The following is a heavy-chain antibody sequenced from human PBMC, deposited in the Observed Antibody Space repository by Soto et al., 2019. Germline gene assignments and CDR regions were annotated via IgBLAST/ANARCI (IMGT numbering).Heavy chain of an antibody. CDR3: ARDGVSSGWLPSHDDFDI. J-gene: IGHJ3*02. CDR1: GGTFSSYA. D-gene: IGHD6-19*01. Sequence: QVQLVQSGAEVKKPGSSVKVSCKASGGTFSSYAISWVRQAPGQGLEWMGGIIPIFGTANYAQKFQGRVTITEDESTSTAYMEVSSLGSEDTAVYYCARDGVSSGWLPSHDDFDIWGQGRMVPVS. CDR2: IIPIFGTA. V-gene: IGHV1-69*01.